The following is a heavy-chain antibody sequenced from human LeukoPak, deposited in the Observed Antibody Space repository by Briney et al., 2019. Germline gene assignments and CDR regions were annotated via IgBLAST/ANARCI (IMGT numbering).Heavy chain of an antibody. CDR1: GGSLSDSY. D-gene: IGHD4-11*01. J-gene: IGHJ4*02. CDR3: ASGDDYSNYYFNY. Sequence: PSETLSLTCTVSGGSLSDSYWSWIRQPPGKGLEWIGYIYYSGTTSYNPSLKSRVTISVDTSRNQFSLKLSPVTAADTAVYYCASGDDYSNYYFNYWGQGTQVTVSP. V-gene: IGHV4-59*01. CDR2: IYYSGTT.